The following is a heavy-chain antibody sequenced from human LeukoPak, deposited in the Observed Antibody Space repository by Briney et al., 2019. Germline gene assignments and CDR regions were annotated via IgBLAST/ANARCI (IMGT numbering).Heavy chain of an antibody. CDR2: INPNSGGT. CDR1: GYTFTGYY. J-gene: IGHJ4*02. D-gene: IGHD2-15*01. CDR3: ARAYCSGGSCYSGYFDY. Sequence: ASVKVSCKASGYTFTGYYMHWLRQAPGQGLEWMGRINPNSGGTNYAQKFQGRVTMTRDTSISTAYMELSRLRSDDTAVYYCARAYCSGGSCYSGYFDYWGQGTLVTVSS. V-gene: IGHV1-2*06.